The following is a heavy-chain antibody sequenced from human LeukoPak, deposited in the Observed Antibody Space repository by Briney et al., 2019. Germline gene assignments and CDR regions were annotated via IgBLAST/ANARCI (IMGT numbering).Heavy chain of an antibody. D-gene: IGHD2-21*02. J-gene: IGHJ5*02. CDR1: GDSMNNFY. CDR2: IYYSGST. V-gene: IGHV4-59*06. Sequence: SETLSLTCTVSGDSMNNFYWSWIRQPPGKGLEWIGYIYYSGSTYYNPSLKSRVTISVDTSKNQFSLKLSSVTAADTAVYYCARVGCSGGDCYFNWFDPWGQGTLVTVSS. CDR3: ARVGCSGGDCYFNWFDP.